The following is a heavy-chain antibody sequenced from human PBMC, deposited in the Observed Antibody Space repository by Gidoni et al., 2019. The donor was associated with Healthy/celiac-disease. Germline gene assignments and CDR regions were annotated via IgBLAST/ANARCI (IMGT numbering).Heavy chain of an antibody. V-gene: IGHV4-38-2*02. J-gene: IGHJ5*02. Sequence: QVQLQESGPGLVKPSETLSLTCTVSGYSTSSGYYWGWIRQPPGKGLEWIGSIYHSGSTYYNPSLKSRVTISVDTSKNQFSLKRSAVTAADTAVYYCARDRHRGIVVVASENWFNPWGQGTLVTVSS. CDR2: IYHSGST. CDR1: GYSTSSGYY. D-gene: IGHD2-15*01. CDR3: ARDRHRGIVVVASENWFNP.